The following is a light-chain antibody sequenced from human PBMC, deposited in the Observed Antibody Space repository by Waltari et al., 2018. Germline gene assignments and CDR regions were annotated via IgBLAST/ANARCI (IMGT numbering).Light chain of an antibody. CDR2: GNS. V-gene: IGLV1-40*01. CDR1: SSNIGAGYD. CDR3: QSYDSSLSGSYVV. J-gene: IGLJ2*01. Sequence: QSVLTQPPSVSGAPGQRVTISCTGSSSNIGAGYDVHWYQQLPGTDPKLLIDGNSNRPSGVPDRFSGSKSGTSASLAITGLQAEDEAEYYCQSYDSSLSGSYVVFGGGTKLTVL.